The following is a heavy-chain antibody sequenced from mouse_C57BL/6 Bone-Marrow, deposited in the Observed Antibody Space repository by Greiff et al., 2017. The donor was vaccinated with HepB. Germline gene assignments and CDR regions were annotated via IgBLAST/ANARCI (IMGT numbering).Heavy chain of an antibody. CDR3: ARENIDGSSPRMDY. D-gene: IGHD1-1*01. CDR2: ISDGGSYT. CDR1: GFTFSSYA. J-gene: IGHJ4*01. V-gene: IGHV5-4*01. Sequence: EVKLMESGGGLVKPGGSLKLSCAASGFTFSSYAMSWVRQTPEKRLEWVATISDGGSYTYYPDNVKGRFTISRDNAKNNLYLQMSHLKSEDTAMYYCARENIDGSSPRMDYWGQGTSVTVSS.